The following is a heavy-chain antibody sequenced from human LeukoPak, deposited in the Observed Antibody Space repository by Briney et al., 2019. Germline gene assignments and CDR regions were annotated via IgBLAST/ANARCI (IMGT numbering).Heavy chain of an antibody. D-gene: IGHD5-12*01. J-gene: IGHJ3*02. V-gene: IGHV3-23*01. CDR1: GFTFSSYA. CDR2: ISGSGGST. CDR3: ARGVEAATISIAFDI. Sequence: GGSLRLSCAASGFTFSSYAMSWVRQAPGKGLEWVSAISGSGGSTYYADSVKGRFTISRDNSKNTLYLQMNSLRAEDTAVYYCARGVEAATISIAFDIWGQGTMVTVSS.